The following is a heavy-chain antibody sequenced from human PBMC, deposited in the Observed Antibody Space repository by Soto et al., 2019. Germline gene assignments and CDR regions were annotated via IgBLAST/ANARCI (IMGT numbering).Heavy chain of an antibody. D-gene: IGHD2-2*01. CDR2: IKQDGSEE. CDR1: GFTFSSYW. J-gene: IGHJ6*04. V-gene: IGHV3-7*01. CDR3: ARALVVRL. Sequence: EVQLVESGGGLVQPGGSLRLSCAASGFTFSSYWMSWFRQAPGKGLEWVANIKQDGSEENYVDSVKGRFTISRDNAKNALYLQMNSLKVEDTAVYYCARALVVRLWGKGTTVTVSS.